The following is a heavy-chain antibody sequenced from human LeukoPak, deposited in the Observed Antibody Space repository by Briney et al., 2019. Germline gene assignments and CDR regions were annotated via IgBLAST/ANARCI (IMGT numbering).Heavy chain of an antibody. CDR3: ARGSGGGGGGRITMIVYRGSNFDY. J-gene: IGHJ4*02. CDR2: INHSGST. CDR1: GGSFSGYY. Sequence: PSETLSLTCAVYGGSFSGYYWSWIRQPPGKGLEWIGEINHSGSTNYNPSLKSRVTISVDTSKNQFSLKLSSVTAADTAVYYCARGSGGGGGGRITMIVYRGSNFDYWGQGTLVTVSS. V-gene: IGHV4-34*01. D-gene: IGHD3-22*01.